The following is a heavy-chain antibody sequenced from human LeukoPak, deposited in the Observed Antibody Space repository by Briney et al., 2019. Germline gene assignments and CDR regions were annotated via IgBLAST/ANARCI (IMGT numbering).Heavy chain of an antibody. D-gene: IGHD5-12*01. CDR3: ARDLVATIEGLPHYFDY. Sequence: GGSLRLSCAASGFTFSSYAMHWVRQAPGKGLEWVAVISYDGSNKYYVDSVKGRFTTSRDNSKNTLYLQMNSLRAEDTAVYYCARDLVATIEGLPHYFDYWGQGTLVTVSS. J-gene: IGHJ4*02. CDR2: ISYDGSNK. V-gene: IGHV3-30-3*01. CDR1: GFTFSSYA.